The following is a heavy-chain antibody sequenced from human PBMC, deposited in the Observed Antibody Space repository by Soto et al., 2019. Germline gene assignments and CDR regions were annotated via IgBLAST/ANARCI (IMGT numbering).Heavy chain of an antibody. CDR1: GFTFSGSA. CDR3: TRHDSTMIVVQAFDI. D-gene: IGHD3-22*01. Sequence: GGSLRLSCAASGFTFSGSAMHWVRQASGKGLEWVGRIRSKANSYATAYAASVKGRFTISRDDSKNTAYLQMNSLKTEDMAVYYCTRHDSTMIVVQAFDIWGQGTMVTVSS. V-gene: IGHV3-73*01. J-gene: IGHJ3*02. CDR2: IRSKANSYAT.